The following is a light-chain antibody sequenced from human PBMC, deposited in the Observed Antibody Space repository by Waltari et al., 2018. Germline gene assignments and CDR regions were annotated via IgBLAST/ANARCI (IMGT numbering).Light chain of an antibody. Sequence: DIQLTQSPSSLSASVGDRVTITCRASQTIRSNLNWYQQKAGKAPKLLMYAASSLQSGVPSRFSGSGSGTDFTLTISSLQPEDFATYYWQQSYSTPLTFGGGTKVEIK. CDR2: AAS. V-gene: IGKV1-39*01. J-gene: IGKJ4*01. CDR1: QTIRSN. CDR3: QQSYSTPLT.